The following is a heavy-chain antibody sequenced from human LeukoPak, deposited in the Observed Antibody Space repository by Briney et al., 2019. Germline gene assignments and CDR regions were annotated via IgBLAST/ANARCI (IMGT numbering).Heavy chain of an antibody. D-gene: IGHD1-26*01. CDR1: GFTFSSYG. Sequence: PGGSLRLSCAASGFTFSSYGMHWVRQAPGKGLEWVAFIRYDGSNKYYADSVKGRFTISRDNSKNTLYLQMNSLRADDTAVYYCAKDYAWELLLIDYWGRGTLVTVS. V-gene: IGHV3-30*02. J-gene: IGHJ4*02. CDR3: AKDYAWELLLIDY. CDR2: IRYDGSNK.